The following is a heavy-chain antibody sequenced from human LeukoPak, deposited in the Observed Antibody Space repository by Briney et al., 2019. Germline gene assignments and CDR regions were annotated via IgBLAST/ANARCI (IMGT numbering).Heavy chain of an antibody. CDR2: IYSGGST. V-gene: IGHV3-53*01. Sequence: GGSLRLSCAASGFTVSSNYMSWVRQAPGKGLEWVSVIYSGGSTYYADSVKGRFTISRDNSKNTLYLQMNSLRAEDTAVYYCARAGTDSRGWQKYYFDYWAREPWSPSPQ. CDR1: GFTVSSNY. J-gene: IGHJ4*02. CDR3: ARAGTDSRGWQKYYFDY. D-gene: IGHD6-19*01.